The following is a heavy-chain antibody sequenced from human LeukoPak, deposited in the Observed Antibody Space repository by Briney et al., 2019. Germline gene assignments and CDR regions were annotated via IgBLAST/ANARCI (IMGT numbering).Heavy chain of an antibody. V-gene: IGHV4-59*01. D-gene: IGHD5-18*01. J-gene: IGHJ5*02. Sequence: PSETLSLTCTVSGGSISSYYWSWLRQPPGKGLEWIGYIYYSGSTNYNPSLKSRVTISVDTSRNQFSLRLSSVTAADTAVYYCARTTYTYGYGPCFGPWGQGTLVTVSS. CDR2: IYYSGST. CDR3: ARTTYTYGYGPCFGP. CDR1: GGSISSYY.